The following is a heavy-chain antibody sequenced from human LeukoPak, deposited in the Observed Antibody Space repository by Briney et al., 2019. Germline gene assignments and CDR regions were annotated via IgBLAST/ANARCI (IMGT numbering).Heavy chain of an antibody. V-gene: IGHV4-4*07. J-gene: IGHJ4*02. D-gene: IGHD6-6*01. Sequence: SETLSLTCTVSGGSISSYYWSWIRQPAGKGLEWIGRIYTSGSTNYNPSLKSRVTMSVDTSKNQFSLKLSSVTAADTAVYYCASSISIAAEYYFDYWGQGTLVTVSP. CDR1: GGSISSYY. CDR3: ASSISIAAEYYFDY. CDR2: IYTSGST.